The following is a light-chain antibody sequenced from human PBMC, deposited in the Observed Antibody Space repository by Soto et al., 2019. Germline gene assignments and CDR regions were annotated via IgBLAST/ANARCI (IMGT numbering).Light chain of an antibody. CDR2: KAS. V-gene: IGKV1-5*03. CDR1: QTISSW. Sequence: DIQMTQSPSTLSGSVGDRVTITCRASQTISSWLAWYQQKPGKAPKLLIYKASTLKSGVPSRFSGSGSGTEFTLTINSLQPDDFATYYCQHYNSYSSVGGGTKVDSK. CDR3: QHYNSYSS. J-gene: IGKJ4*01.